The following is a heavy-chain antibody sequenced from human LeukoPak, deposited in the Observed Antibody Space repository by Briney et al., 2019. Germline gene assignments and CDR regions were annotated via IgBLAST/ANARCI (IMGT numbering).Heavy chain of an antibody. CDR2: FYHSGST. CDR3: ARGSAITMVRGVIRRWFDP. CDR1: GGSISSYY. J-gene: IGHJ5*02. D-gene: IGHD3-10*01. Sequence: SETLSLTCTVSGGSISSYYWSWIRQPPGKGLEWIGCFYHSGSTNYNPSLKSRVTISVDTSKNQFSLELSSVTAADTAVYYCARGSAITMVRGVIRRWFDPWGQGTLVTVSS. V-gene: IGHV4-59*12.